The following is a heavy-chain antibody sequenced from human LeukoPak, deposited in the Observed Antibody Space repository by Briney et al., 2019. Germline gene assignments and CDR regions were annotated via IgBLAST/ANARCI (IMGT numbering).Heavy chain of an antibody. CDR1: GFTFSSYS. CDR2: ISSSSSYI. CDR3: AKDLSGWFQYLQH. V-gene: IGHV3-21*01. J-gene: IGHJ1*01. D-gene: IGHD6-19*01. Sequence: PGGSLRLSCAASGFTFSSYSMNWVRQAPGKGLEWVSSISSSSSYIYYADSVKGRFTISRDNSKNTLYLQMNGLRAEDTAVYYCAKDLSGWFQYLQHWGQGTLVTVSS.